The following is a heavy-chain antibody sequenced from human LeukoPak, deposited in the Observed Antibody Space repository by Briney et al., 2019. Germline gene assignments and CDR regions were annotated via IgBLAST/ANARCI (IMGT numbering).Heavy chain of an antibody. D-gene: IGHD6-6*01. J-gene: IGHJ4*02. CDR3: AKALSSSFTGSSWEY. V-gene: IGHV3-13*01. CDR2: IGTAGDT. CDR1: GFTFSSYD. Sequence: PGGSLRLSCSASGFTFSSYDMHWVRQATGKGLEWVSAIGTAGDTYYPGSVKGRFTISRDSAKSSLYLQINTLRAEDMAFYYCAKALSSSFTGSSWEYWGQGTLVTVSS.